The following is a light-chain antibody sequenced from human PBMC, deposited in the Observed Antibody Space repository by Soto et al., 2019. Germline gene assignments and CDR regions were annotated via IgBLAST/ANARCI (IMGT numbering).Light chain of an antibody. CDR1: SSNIGRGYD. CDR3: QTFDSSLTISWV. CDR2: GDN. Sequence: QSVLTQPPSVSGAPGQRVTISCTGSSSNIGRGYDVHWYQQVPGSAPRLLLSGDNTRPSGVPDRFSGSRSGTSASLAITGLQAEDEADYYCQTFDSSLTISWVFGGATKLTVL. J-gene: IGLJ3*02. V-gene: IGLV1-40*01.